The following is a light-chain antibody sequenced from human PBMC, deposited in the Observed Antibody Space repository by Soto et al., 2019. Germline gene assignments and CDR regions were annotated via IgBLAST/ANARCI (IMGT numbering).Light chain of an antibody. J-gene: IGKJ5*01. Sequence: EIVSTQSPGTLSLSPGERGTLSCRASQSVDSNSLAWYHQKPGQAPRLVIYGASSRATGIPDRFSGSGSGTDFTLTISRLEPEDFAVYFCQQYGSSPITFGQGTRLEIK. V-gene: IGKV3-20*01. CDR1: QSVDSNS. CDR3: QQYGSSPIT. CDR2: GAS.